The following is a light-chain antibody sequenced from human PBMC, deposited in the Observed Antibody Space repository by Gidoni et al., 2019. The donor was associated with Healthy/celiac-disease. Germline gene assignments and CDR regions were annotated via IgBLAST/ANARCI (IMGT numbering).Light chain of an antibody. J-gene: IGKJ2*01. CDR2: AAS. CDR1: QSISSY. V-gene: IGKV1-39*01. Sequence: DIQMTQSPSSLSASVGDRVTITCRASQSISSYLNWYQQKPGKAPKLLIYAASSLQSGVPSRFSGSGSGTDFTLTISSLQPEDFATYYCQQSYSTCQGYTFGQGTKLEIK. CDR3: QQSYSTCQGYT.